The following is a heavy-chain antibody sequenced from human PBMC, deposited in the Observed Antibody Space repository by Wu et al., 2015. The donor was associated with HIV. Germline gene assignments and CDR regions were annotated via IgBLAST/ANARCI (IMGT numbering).Heavy chain of an antibody. CDR1: GSTFTNYA. CDR2: IIPSFGRA. J-gene: IGHJ4*02. V-gene: IGHV1-69*15. D-gene: IGHD2-21*02. CDR3: AKERQRDYPFSDWTPENYFDN. Sequence: QLVQSGAEVKKPGSSVKVSCEASGSTFTNYAINWVRQAPGQGLEWMGRIIPSFGRANYAQKFQGRVTITADGSTRAVFMELSSLRSEDSALYFCAKERQRDYPFSDWTPENYFDNWARE.